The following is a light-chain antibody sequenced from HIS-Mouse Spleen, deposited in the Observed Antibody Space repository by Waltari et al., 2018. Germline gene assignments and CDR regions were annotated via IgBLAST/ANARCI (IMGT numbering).Light chain of an antibody. CDR1: NIGSKS. Sequence: SYVLTQPPSVSVAPGKTARITWGGNNIGSKSEQGYQQKPGQAPVLVVYDDSDRPSGIPERFSGSNSGNTATLTISRVEAGDEADYYCQVWDSSSDHVVFGGGTKLTVL. J-gene: IGLJ2*01. CDR3: QVWDSSSDHVV. CDR2: DDS. V-gene: IGLV3-21*03.